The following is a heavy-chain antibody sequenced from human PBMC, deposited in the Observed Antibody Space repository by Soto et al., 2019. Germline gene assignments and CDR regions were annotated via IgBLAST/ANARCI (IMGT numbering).Heavy chain of an antibody. D-gene: IGHD2-2*01. Sequence: GESQKISCKGSGYTFTNYWIGWVRQMPGKGLEWMGIIYPGDSSTRYSPSFQGQVTISVDKSLSTAYLQLTSLKASDSAMYYCARLYIVVVPAAMGGRNYYYYGMDVWGQGTTVTVSS. V-gene: IGHV5-51*01. CDR3: ARLYIVVVPAAMGGRNYYYYGMDV. CDR1: GYTFTNYW. J-gene: IGHJ6*02. CDR2: IYPGDSST.